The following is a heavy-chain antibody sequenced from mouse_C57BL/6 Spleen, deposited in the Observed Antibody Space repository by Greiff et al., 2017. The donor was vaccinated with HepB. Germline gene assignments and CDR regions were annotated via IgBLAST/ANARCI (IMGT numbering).Heavy chain of an antibody. J-gene: IGHJ2*01. D-gene: IGHD1-1*01. CDR2: INPNNGGT. CDR3: ARRRYYYGSSRDYFDY. V-gene: IGHV1-26*01. Sequence: EVQLQQSGPELVKPGASVKISCKASGYTFTDYYMNWVKQSHGKSLEWIGDINPNNGGTSYNQKFKGKATLTVDKSSSTAYMELRSLTSEDSAVYYCARRRYYYGSSRDYFDYWGQGTTLTVSS. CDR1: GYTFTDYY.